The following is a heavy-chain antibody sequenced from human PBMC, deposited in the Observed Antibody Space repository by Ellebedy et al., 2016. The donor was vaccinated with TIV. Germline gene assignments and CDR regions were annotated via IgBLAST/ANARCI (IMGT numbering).Heavy chain of an antibody. Sequence: GESLKISXAASRFTFSSYAMHWVRQAPGKGLEWVAVISYDGSNKYYADSVKGRFTISRDNSKNTLYLQMNSLRAEDTAVYYCARVVGVAGTPYYFDYWGQGTLVTVSS. CDR2: ISYDGSNK. D-gene: IGHD6-19*01. V-gene: IGHV3-30-3*01. CDR3: ARVVGVAGTPYYFDY. CDR1: RFTFSSYA. J-gene: IGHJ4*02.